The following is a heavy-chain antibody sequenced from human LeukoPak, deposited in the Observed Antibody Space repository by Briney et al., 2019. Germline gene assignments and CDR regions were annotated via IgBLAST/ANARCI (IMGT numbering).Heavy chain of an antibody. J-gene: IGHJ4*02. Sequence: PSETLSLTCSVSGDSLSSDYWTWIRQPAGRGLEWIGRIYDTGSPNYNPSLRSRVTMSVDTSKRQFSLKLSSVTAADTAVYYCARGEGMGGYDLGYWGQGTLVTVSS. CDR1: GDSLSSDY. CDR3: ARGEGMGGYDLGY. D-gene: IGHD5-12*01. V-gene: IGHV4-4*07. CDR2: IYDTGSP.